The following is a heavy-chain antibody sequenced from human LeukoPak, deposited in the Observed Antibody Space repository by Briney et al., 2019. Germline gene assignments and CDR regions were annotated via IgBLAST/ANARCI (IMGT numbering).Heavy chain of an antibody. V-gene: IGHV3-11*05. D-gene: IGHD1-14*01. CDR2: ISSSGSYT. Sequence: GGSLRLSCAGSGFTFADYYMSWIRQAPGKGLEWVSYISSSGSYTNYADSVKGRFTISRDNAKNSLFLQMNSLRAEDTALYYCGRDRGYNISRYSDYWGQGALVTVSS. J-gene: IGHJ4*02. CDR1: GFTFADYY. CDR3: GRDRGYNISRYSDY.